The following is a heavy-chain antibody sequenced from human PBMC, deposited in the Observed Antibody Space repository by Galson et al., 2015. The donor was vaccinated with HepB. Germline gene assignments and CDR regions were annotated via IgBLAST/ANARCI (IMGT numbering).Heavy chain of an antibody. Sequence: SLRLSCAASGFTFSNAWMSWVRQAPGKGLEWVGRIKSKTDGGTTDYAAPVKGRFTISRDDSKNTLYLQMNSLKTEDTAVYYRIRPYCSGTSCYSMDVWGKGTTVTVSS. CDR3: IRPYCSGTSCYSMDV. CDR2: IKSKTDGGTT. J-gene: IGHJ6*03. CDR1: GFTFSNAW. D-gene: IGHD2-2*01. V-gene: IGHV3-15*01.